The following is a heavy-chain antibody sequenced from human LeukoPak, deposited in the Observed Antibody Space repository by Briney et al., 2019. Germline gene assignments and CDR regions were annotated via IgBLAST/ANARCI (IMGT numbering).Heavy chain of an antibody. J-gene: IGHJ4*02. D-gene: IGHD6-19*01. CDR3: AREPYSSGWDDY. CDR2: IYHSGST. CDR1: GGSISSGGYY. Sequence: SPTLSLTCTVSGGSISSGGYYWSWIRQPPGKGLEWIGYIYHSGSTYYHPSLTSRVTISVDRSKTQFTLKLSSVTAADTAVYYCAREPYSSGWDDYWGQGTLVTVSS. V-gene: IGHV4-30-2*01.